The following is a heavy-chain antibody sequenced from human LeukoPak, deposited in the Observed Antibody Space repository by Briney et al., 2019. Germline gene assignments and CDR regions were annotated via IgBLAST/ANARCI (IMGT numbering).Heavy chain of an antibody. CDR1: GFTFSSYE. CDR3: ARWFGDYNNRKGIDY. V-gene: IGHV3-48*03. D-gene: IGHD4-17*01. CDR2: ISTGGSTI. J-gene: IGHJ4*02. Sequence: GGSLRLSCAASGFTFSSYEMNWVRQAPGKGLEWVSYISTGGSTIKYADSVKGRFTISRDNAKNSLYLQMNSLRAEDTAVYYCARWFGDYNNRKGIDYWGQGTLSPSPQ.